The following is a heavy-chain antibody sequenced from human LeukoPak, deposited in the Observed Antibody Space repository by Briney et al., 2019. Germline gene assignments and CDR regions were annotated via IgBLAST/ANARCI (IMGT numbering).Heavy chain of an antibody. D-gene: IGHD6-13*01. J-gene: IGHJ6*03. CDR1: GGTFSSYA. V-gene: IGHV3-23*01. Sequence: GASVKVSCKASGGTFSSYAMSWVRQAPGKGLEWVSAISGSGGSTYYADSVKGRFTISRDNSKNTLYLQMNSLRAEDTAVYYCAKQVAAGLYYYYYMDVWGKGTTVTVSS. CDR2: ISGSGGST. CDR3: AKQVAAGLYYYYYMDV.